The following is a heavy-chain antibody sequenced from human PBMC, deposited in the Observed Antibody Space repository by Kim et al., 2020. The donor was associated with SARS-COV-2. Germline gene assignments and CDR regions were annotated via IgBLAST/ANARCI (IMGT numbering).Heavy chain of an antibody. CDR3: ARESPPSLYDYGHHDAFDI. J-gene: IGHJ3*02. CDR1: GGSISSYY. CDR2: IYYSGST. Sequence: SETLSLTCTVSGGSISSYYWSWIRQPPGKGLEWIGYIYYSGSTNYNPSLKSRVTISVDTSKNQFSLKLSSVTAADTAVYYCARESPPSLYDYGHHDAFDIWGQGTMVTVSS. D-gene: IGHD4-17*01. V-gene: IGHV4-59*13.